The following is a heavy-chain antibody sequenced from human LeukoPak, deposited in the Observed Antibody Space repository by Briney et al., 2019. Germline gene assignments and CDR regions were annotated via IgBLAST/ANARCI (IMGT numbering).Heavy chain of an antibody. CDR2: IYYSGST. V-gene: IGHV4-59*01. J-gene: IGHJ4*02. CDR1: GGSISSYY. D-gene: IGHD3-22*01. CDR3: ARVKDPTHYYDSSGYYYFDD. Sequence: SETLSLTCTVSGGSISSYYWSWIRQPPGKGLEWIGYIYYSGSTNYNPSLKSRVTISVDTSKNQFSLKLSSVTAADTAVYYCARVKDPTHYYDSSGYYYFDDWGQGTLVTVSS.